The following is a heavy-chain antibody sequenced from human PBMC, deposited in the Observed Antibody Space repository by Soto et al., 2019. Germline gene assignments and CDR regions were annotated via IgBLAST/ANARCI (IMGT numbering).Heavy chain of an antibody. CDR2: ISLYHHST. D-gene: IGHD2-21*02. V-gene: IGHV1-46*01. J-gene: IGHJ4*02. CDR1: GYPFTDYF. CDR3: ARELYSCGGDCPYYMDY. Sequence: ASVKVSCKTSGYPFTDYFIHWVRQAPGQGLEWMGIISLYHHSTSYAQKFQGRLTVTADTSTTTVYMDLSSLTSEDSAVYWCARELYSCGGDCPYYMDYWGQGTLGNVSS.